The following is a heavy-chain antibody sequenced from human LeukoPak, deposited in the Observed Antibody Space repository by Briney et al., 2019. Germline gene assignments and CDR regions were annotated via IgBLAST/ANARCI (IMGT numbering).Heavy chain of an antibody. Sequence: PSETLSLTCTVSGCSISSYYWSWIRQPPGKGLECIGYIYTNGSTNYNPSLKSRVTVSVDTSKNPFSLKLSSVTAADTAVYYCARFNYAGGYFDYWGQGTLVTVSS. CDR3: ARFNYAGGYFDY. J-gene: IGHJ4*02. D-gene: IGHD4-11*01. V-gene: IGHV4-4*08. CDR2: IYTNGST. CDR1: GCSISSYY.